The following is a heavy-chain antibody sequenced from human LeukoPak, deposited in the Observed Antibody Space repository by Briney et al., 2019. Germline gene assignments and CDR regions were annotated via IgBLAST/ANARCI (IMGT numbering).Heavy chain of an antibody. CDR1: GGSISSGGYS. V-gene: IGHV4-30-2*01. CDR3: ARTGSGRCFDY. CDR2: IYHSGST. D-gene: IGHD3-10*01. J-gene: IGHJ4*02. Sequence: PSQTLSLTCAVSGGSISSGGYSWSWIRQPPGRRLDWIWYIYHSGSTYYNPSLKSRVTISVDRSKNQFALKLSSVTAADTAVYYCARTGSGRCFDYWGQGTLVTVSS.